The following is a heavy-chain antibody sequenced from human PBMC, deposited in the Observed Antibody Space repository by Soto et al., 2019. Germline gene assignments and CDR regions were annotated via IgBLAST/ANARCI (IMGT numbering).Heavy chain of an antibody. J-gene: IGHJ4*02. CDR3: ARVGVAGDFY. CDR1: GFTFGSYW. V-gene: IGHV3-74*01. CDR2: ISSDGSIT. D-gene: IGHD6-19*01. Sequence: GGSLRLSCAASGFTFGSYWMHWVRQAPGKGLVWVSRISSDGSITSYADSVKGRFTISRGNAKNTLYLQMNSLRTEDTAVYYCARVGVAGDFYWGQGTLVPVSS.